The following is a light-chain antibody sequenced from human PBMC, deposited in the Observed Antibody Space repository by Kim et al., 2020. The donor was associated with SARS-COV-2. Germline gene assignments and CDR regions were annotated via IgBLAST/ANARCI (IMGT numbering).Light chain of an antibody. CDR1: QSVSSNF. J-gene: IGKJ1*01. V-gene: IGKV3-20*01. CDR3: QQYGSSPQT. Sequence: EIMLTQSPGTLSLSPGERATLSCRASQSVSSNFLAWYQQKPGQAPSLLIYGASSRATGTPDRFSGSGSETDFTLTISRLEPEDFAVYYCQQYGSSPQTFGQGTKVGIK. CDR2: GAS.